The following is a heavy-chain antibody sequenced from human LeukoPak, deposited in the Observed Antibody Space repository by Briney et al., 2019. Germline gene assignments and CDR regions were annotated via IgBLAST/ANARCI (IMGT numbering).Heavy chain of an antibody. D-gene: IGHD3-9*01. Sequence: GGSLRLSCAASGFTFSSYWMHWVRQAPGKGLVWVSRINSDGSSTSYADSVKGRFTISRDNAKNTLYLQMNSLRADDTAVYYCATTGYGSYYDYWGQGTLVTVSS. V-gene: IGHV3-74*01. CDR3: ATTGYGSYYDY. CDR1: GFTFSSYW. CDR2: INSDGSST. J-gene: IGHJ4*02.